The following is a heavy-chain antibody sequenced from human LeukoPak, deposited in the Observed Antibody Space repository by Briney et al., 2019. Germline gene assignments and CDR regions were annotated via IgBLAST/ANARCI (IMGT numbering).Heavy chain of an antibody. CDR2: ISWNSGSI. CDR1: GFTFDDYA. J-gene: IGHJ3*02. CDR3: ARDSMRKDFAFTSIFSQTDAFDI. Sequence: GGSLRLSCAASGFTFDDYAMHWVRQAPGKGLEWVSGISWNSGSIGYADSVKGRFTISRDNAKNSLYLQMNSLRAEDTAVYYCARDSMRKDFAFTSIFSQTDAFDIWGQGTMVTVSS. D-gene: IGHD3-16*01. V-gene: IGHV3-9*01.